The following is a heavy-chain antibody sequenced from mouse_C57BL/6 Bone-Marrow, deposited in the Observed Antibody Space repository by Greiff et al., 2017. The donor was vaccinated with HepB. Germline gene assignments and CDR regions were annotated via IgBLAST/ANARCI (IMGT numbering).Heavy chain of an antibody. CDR3: TSSEKVYYYGSSPSWCFEG. CDR1: GYTFTSYW. V-gene: IGHV1-5*01. Sequence: VQLQQSGTVLARPGASVKMSCKTSGYTFTSYWMHWVKQRPGQGLEWIGAIYPGNSDTSYNQKFKGKAKLTAVTSASTAYMELSSLTNEDSAVYYCTSSEKVYYYGSSPSWCFEGWGTVTKVTVAS. CDR2: IYPGNSDT. D-gene: IGHD1-1*01. J-gene: IGHJ1*03.